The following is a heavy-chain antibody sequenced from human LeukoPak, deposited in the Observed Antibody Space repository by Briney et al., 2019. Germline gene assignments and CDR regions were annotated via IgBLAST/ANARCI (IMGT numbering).Heavy chain of an antibody. CDR2: IRHDGTNT. V-gene: IGHV3-30*02. D-gene: IGHD3-3*01. CDR1: GFNFSSSG. J-gene: IGHJ3*02. Sequence: PGGSLRLSCAASGFNFSSSGIHWVRQGPGKGLEWVAFIRHDGTNTFYVDSVKGRFTVSRDNSRTTLYLQMNSLRVDDTAIYYCARRQDIWSGYPETAFDIWGQGTKVTVSS. CDR3: ARRQDIWSGYPETAFDI.